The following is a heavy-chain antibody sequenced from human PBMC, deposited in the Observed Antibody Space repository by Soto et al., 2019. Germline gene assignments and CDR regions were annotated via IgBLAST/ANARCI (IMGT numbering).Heavy chain of an antibody. CDR1: GFTFDDYA. CDR3: AKDMVAPDDAFDI. V-gene: IGHV3-9*01. Sequence: EVQLVESGGGLVQPGRSLRLSCAASGFTFDDYAMHWVRQAPGKGLEWVSGISWNSGSIGYADSVKGRFTISRDNAKNSLYLQMNSLRAEDTALYYCAKDMVAPDDAFDIWGQGTMVTVSS. D-gene: IGHD2-21*01. J-gene: IGHJ3*02. CDR2: ISWNSGSI.